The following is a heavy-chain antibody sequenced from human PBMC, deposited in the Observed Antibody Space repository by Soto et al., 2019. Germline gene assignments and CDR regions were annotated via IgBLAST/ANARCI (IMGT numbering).Heavy chain of an antibody. CDR2: IDPSDSYT. D-gene: IGHD6-19*01. CDR3: ARRIAVAGTPATYYYYGMDV. V-gene: IGHV5-10-1*01. CDR1: GYSFTSYW. J-gene: IGHJ6*02. Sequence: PGESLKISCKGSGYSFTSYWISWVRQMPGKNLEWMGRIDPSDSYTNYRPSFQGHVTISADKSIRTAYLQWSSLKASDTAMYYCARRIAVAGTPATYYYYGMDVWGQGTTVTVSS.